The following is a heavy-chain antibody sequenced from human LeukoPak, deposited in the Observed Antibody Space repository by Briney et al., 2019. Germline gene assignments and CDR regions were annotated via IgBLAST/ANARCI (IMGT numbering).Heavy chain of an antibody. CDR2: INPNSGGT. J-gene: IGHJ4*02. V-gene: IGHV1/OR15-1*04. Sequence: ASVKVSCKASGYIFTDYYMHWVRQAPGQELGWMERINPNSGGTNYAQKFQGRVTIATDESTSTAHMELSSLRSEDTAVYYCARDGGNSHYFDYWGQGTLVTVSS. D-gene: IGHD4-23*01. CDR3: ARDGGNSHYFDY. CDR1: GYIFTDYY.